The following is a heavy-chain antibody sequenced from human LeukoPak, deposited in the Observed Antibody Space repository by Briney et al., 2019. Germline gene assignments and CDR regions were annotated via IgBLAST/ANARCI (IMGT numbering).Heavy chain of an antibody. V-gene: IGHV1-8*01. CDR2: MNAKSGHT. Sequence: ASVKVSSKASGYTFTSYHIDWVRQAPGQEPEWMGWMNAKSGHTGYAQNLEGRVTMTRDTSTNTAYMELRGLRSEDTAVYFCARGMFDNSGHYYYFYYALDVWGQGTTVTVSS. CDR3: ARGMFDNSGHYYYFYYALDV. J-gene: IGHJ6*02. D-gene: IGHD3-22*01. CDR1: GYTFTSYH.